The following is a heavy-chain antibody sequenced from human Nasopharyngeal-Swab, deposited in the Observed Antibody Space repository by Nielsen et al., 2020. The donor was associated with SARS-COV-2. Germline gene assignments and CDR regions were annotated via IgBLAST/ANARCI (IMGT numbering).Heavy chain of an antibody. J-gene: IGHJ4*02. CDR3: AREGQVGATSGFDY. Sequence: GESLKISCAASGFTFSSYGMHWVRQAPGKGLEWVAVIWYDGSNKYYADSVKGRFTISRDNSKNTLYLQMNSLRAEDTAVYYCAREGQVGATSGFDYWGQGTLVTVSS. V-gene: IGHV3-33*01. CDR2: IWYDGSNK. CDR1: GFTFSSYG. D-gene: IGHD1-26*01.